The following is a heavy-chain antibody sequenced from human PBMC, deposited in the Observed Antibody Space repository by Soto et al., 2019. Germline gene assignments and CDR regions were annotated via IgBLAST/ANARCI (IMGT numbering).Heavy chain of an antibody. CDR2: ISYDGIQK. Sequence: QVQLVESGGGVVEPGTSLRLSCADSGFAFSTYAMHWVRQAPGKGLEWVAVISYDGIQKYYADSVKGRFTISRDNSKNTLYLQMNSLRPEDTAVYYCAKDRRYFDWLASPEYWGQGTLVTVCS. CDR1: GFAFSTYA. CDR3: AKDRRYFDWLASPEY. D-gene: IGHD3-9*01. J-gene: IGHJ4*02. V-gene: IGHV3-30*18.